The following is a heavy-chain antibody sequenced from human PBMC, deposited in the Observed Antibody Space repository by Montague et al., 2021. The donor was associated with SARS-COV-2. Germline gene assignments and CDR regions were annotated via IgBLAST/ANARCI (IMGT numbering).Heavy chain of an antibody. CDR2: ISGGGSTM. CDR1: GFTFSTYE. CDR3: ARDRTMIRGIFPYYSGMDL. Sequence: SLSLSWAASGFTFSTYEMNWVRQAPGKGLEWVSKISGGGSTMDHADSVRGRFTISRDDAKNSLYLQMNSLRAEDTAVYYCARDRTMIRGIFPYYSGMDLWGQGTTVTVSS. V-gene: IGHV3-48*03. J-gene: IGHJ6*02. D-gene: IGHD3-10*01.